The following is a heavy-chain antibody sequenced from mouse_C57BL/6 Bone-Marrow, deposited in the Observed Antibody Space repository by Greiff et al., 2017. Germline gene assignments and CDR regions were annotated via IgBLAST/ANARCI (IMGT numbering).Heavy chain of an antibody. V-gene: IGHV1-54*01. J-gene: IGHJ2*01. D-gene: IGHD1-1*01. CDR2: INPGSGGT. Sequence: QVQLQQSGAELVRPGTSVKVSCKASGYAFTNYLIEWVKQRPGQGLEWIGVINPGSGGTNYNEKFKGKATLTADKSSSTAYMQLSSLTSEDSAVYVCARSLSTVVAQYYFDYWGQGTTLTVSS. CDR1: GYAFTNYL. CDR3: ARSLSTVVAQYYFDY.